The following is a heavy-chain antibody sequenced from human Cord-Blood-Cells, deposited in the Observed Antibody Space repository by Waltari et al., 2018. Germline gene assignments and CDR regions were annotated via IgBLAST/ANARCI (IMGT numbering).Heavy chain of an antibody. Sequence: QVQLVQSGAEVKKPGASVKVSCKASGYTLTGFAMHWVRQAPGKGLEWMGWFNPKTGNTTYAQSFPGRFVITLDTSASTAYLELSSLKAEDTAVYYCARDGGAGAASGEYFQHWGQGTLVTVSS. V-gene: IGHV7-4-1*02. CDR3: ARDGGAGAASGEYFQH. CDR2: FNPKTGNT. J-gene: IGHJ1*01. D-gene: IGHD6-13*01. CDR1: GYTLTGFA.